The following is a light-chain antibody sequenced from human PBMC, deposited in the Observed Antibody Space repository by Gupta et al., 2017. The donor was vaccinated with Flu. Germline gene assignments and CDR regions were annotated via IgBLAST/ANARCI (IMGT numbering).Light chain of an antibody. Sequence: EILMTQSPATLSVSPGERATLSCRASQSVRSNLAWYQQKPGQAPRLLIYGASTGATGIPARFSGSGSETEFTLTISSLQSEDFAVYHCQQYYNWPQTFGQGSKMEIK. CDR1: QSVRSN. CDR3: QQYYNWPQT. V-gene: IGKV3-15*01. CDR2: GAS. J-gene: IGKJ1*01.